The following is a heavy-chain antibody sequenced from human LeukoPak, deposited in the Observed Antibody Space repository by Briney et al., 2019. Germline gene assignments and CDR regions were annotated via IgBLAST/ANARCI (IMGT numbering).Heavy chain of an antibody. Sequence: ASVKVSCKASGGTFSNCAVSWVRQAPGQGLEWMGRVIPILGIADYAQRFQGRVTFSADKSTGTAYMEVNSLRSEDTAVYYCARQVPSMVRDGMDVWGQGTTVTVSS. CDR1: GGTFSNCA. D-gene: IGHD2/OR15-2a*01. V-gene: IGHV1-69*04. J-gene: IGHJ6*02. CDR3: ARQVPSMVRDGMDV. CDR2: VIPILGIA.